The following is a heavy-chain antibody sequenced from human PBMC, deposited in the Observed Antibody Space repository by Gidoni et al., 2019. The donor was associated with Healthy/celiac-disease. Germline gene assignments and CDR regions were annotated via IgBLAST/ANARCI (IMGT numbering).Heavy chain of an antibody. Sequence: QVQLVQSGAEVKKPGASVKVSCKVSGYTLTEFSMHWVRQAPGKGLEWMGGVDPEDGETIYAQKFQGRVTMTEDTSTDTAYMELSSLRSEDTAVYYCATQSRAAMVRRGHYGMDVWGQGTTVTVSS. V-gene: IGHV1-24*01. CDR2: VDPEDGET. J-gene: IGHJ6*02. CDR1: GYTLTEFS. D-gene: IGHD5-18*01. CDR3: ATQSRAAMVRRGHYGMDV.